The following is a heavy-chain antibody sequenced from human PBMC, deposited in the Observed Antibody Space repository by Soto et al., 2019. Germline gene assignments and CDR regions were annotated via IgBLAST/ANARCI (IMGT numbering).Heavy chain of an antibody. CDR2: MNPNSGNT. CDR1: GYTFTSYD. CDR3: ARAKSVVVAATFRRKATQGRMDV. J-gene: IGHJ6*02. Sequence: ASVKVSCKASGYTFTSYDINWVRQATGQGLEWMGWMNPNSGNTGYAQKFQGRVTMTRNTSISTAYMELSSLRSEDTAVYYCARAKSVVVAATFRRKATQGRMDVWGQGTTVTVSS. V-gene: IGHV1-8*01. D-gene: IGHD2-15*01.